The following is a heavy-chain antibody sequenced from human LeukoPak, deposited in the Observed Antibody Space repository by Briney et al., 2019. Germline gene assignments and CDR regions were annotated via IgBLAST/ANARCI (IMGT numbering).Heavy chain of an antibody. CDR1: GCTFSSYG. D-gene: IGHD2-2*02. V-gene: IGHV3-23*01. CDR3: AKGSCSSANCYTFDF. CDR2: ISDSGGRS. J-gene: IGHJ4*02. Sequence: GGSLRLSCAAAGCTFSSYGMSWVRQAPGKGLEWVSAISDSGGRSYYADSVKGRFTISRDNSKNTLDLQMNSLRPEDTSVYHCAKGSCSSANCYTFDFWGQGTLVTVSS.